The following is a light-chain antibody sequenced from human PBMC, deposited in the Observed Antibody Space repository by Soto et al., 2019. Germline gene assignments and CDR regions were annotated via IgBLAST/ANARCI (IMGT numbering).Light chain of an antibody. CDR3: QQYNNWPPWT. J-gene: IGKJ1*01. V-gene: IGKV3-15*01. Sequence: EIVMTQSPATLSVSPGERATLSCRARQSVSSNLAWYQHKSGQAPRLLIYGASTRATGTPARFSGSGSGTEFTLTISSVQSEDFAVYYCQQYNNWPPWTFGQGTKVEI. CDR1: QSVSSN. CDR2: GAS.